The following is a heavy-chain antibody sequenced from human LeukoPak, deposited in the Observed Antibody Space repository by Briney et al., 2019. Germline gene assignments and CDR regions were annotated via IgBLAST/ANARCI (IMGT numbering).Heavy chain of an antibody. CDR3: ARSEGPLDY. Sequence: GGSLRLSCAASGFSFSTSNMNWVRQAPGKGLEWLSYITTSGSTMNYADSVRGRFTISRDNAKNSLYLQMDSLREDDTAVYYCARSEGPLDYWGQGTLVTVSS. CDR2: ITTSGSTM. V-gene: IGHV3-48*02. J-gene: IGHJ4*02. CDR1: GFSFSTSN.